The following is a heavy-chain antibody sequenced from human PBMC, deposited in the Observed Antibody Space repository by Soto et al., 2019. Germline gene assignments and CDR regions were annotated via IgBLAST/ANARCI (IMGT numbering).Heavy chain of an antibody. CDR3: ARDLGGWPDY. D-gene: IGHD6-19*01. J-gene: IGHJ4*02. Sequence: QVQLVQSGAEVKKPGASVKVSCKASGYTFTSYAIHWVRQAPGQRLEWMGWINAGNGNTKYSQKFQDRVTITRDTSASTAYMELSSLISEATAVYYCARDLGGWPDYWGQGTLVTVSS. CDR2: INAGNGNT. CDR1: GYTFTSYA. V-gene: IGHV1-3*01.